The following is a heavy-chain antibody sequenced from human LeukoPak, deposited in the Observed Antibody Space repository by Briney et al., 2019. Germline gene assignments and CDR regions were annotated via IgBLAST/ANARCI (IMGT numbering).Heavy chain of an antibody. CDR2: INHSGST. Sequence: PSETLSLTCAVYGESFSGYFWTWIRQPPGKGLEWIGEINHSGSTNYNPSLKSRVTISVDTSKNQFSLKLSSVTAADTAVYYCARHGARRYGSGKGAFDIWGQGTMVTVSS. CDR1: GESFSGYF. D-gene: IGHD3-10*01. CDR3: ARHGARRYGSGKGAFDI. J-gene: IGHJ3*02. V-gene: IGHV4-34*01.